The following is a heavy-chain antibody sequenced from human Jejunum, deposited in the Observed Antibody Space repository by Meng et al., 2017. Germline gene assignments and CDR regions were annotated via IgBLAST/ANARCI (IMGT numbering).Heavy chain of an antibody. Sequence: QGQRQAAVPGLVRPSETLSLICTVSGGSVSRAGYQWGWIRQPPGKGLEWIGYASTNYNPSLKSRVTISLDTSRNQFSLSLSSVTAADTAVYYCARDHMGSLDYWGQGILVTVSS. CDR1: GGSVSRAGYQ. V-gene: IGHV4-61*08. J-gene: IGHJ4*02. CDR2: AST. D-gene: IGHD1-26*01. CDR3: ARDHMGSLDY.